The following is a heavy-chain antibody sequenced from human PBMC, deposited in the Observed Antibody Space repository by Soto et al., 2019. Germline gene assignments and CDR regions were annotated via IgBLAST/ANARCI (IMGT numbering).Heavy chain of an antibody. CDR3: ARDSVAAHIAFDI. CDR1: GFTFSDYY. D-gene: IGHD6-19*01. CDR2: IWYDGSNK. Sequence: GGSLRLSCAASGFTFSDYYMSWVRQAPGKGLEWVAVIWYDGSNKYYGDSVKGRFTISRDNSKNTLYLQMNSLRAEDMAVYFCARDSVAAHIAFDIWGQGTMVTVSS. J-gene: IGHJ3*02. V-gene: IGHV3-33*08.